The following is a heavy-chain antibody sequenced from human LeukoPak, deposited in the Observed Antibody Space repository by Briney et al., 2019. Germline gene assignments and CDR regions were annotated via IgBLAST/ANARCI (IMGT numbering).Heavy chain of an antibody. CDR2: IYYSGST. J-gene: IGHJ5*02. CDR1: GGSISSYY. CDR3: AGGGNRRLGP. Sequence: SETLSLTCTVSGGSISSYYWSWIRQPPGKGLEWIGYIYYSGSTNYNPSLKSRVTISVDTSKNQFSLKLSSVTAADTAIYFCAGGGNRRLGPWGQGTLVTVSS. V-gene: IGHV4-59*12. D-gene: IGHD5-12*01.